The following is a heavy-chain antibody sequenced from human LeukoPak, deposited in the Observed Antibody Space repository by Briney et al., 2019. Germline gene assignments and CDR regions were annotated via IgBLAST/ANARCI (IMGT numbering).Heavy chain of an antibody. Sequence: PSETLSLTCSVSGGSISGYYWSWVRQPAGKGLEWIGRIYTSGSTNYNPSLKSRVNMSVDTSKNKFYLKLSSVTAADTAVSYCSSDQKGPCWSDFDVFDIWGQGTMVTVSS. CDR1: GGSISGYY. CDR2: IYTSGST. CDR3: SSDQKGPCWSDFDVFDI. D-gene: IGHD3-3*01. V-gene: IGHV4-4*07. J-gene: IGHJ3*02.